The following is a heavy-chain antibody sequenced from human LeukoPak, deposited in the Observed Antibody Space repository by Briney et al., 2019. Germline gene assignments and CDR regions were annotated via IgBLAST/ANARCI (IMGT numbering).Heavy chain of an antibody. D-gene: IGHD2-15*01. CDR3: AXDSRYXXGXXXXXXXYYXXXXX. CDR1: GGSISSYY. CDR2: IYTSGST. J-gene: IGHJ3*01. V-gene: IGHV4-4*07. Sequence: SETLSLTCTVSGGSISSYYWSWIRQPAGKGLEWIGRIYTSGSTNYNPSLKSRVTMSVDTSKNQFSLKLSSVTAADTAVYYCAXDSRYXXGXXXXXXXYYXXXXXWG.